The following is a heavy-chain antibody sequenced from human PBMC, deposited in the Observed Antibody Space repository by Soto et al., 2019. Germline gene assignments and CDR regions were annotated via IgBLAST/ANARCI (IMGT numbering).Heavy chain of an antibody. Sequence: GGSLRLSCAASGFTFSSYAMHWVRQAPGKGLEWVAVISYDGSNKYYADSVKGRFTISRDNSKNTLYLQMNSLRAEDTAVYYCARVGGNGDSAFDIWGQGTMVTVSS. V-gene: IGHV3-30-3*01. D-gene: IGHD4-17*01. CDR1: GFTFSSYA. CDR2: ISYDGSNK. J-gene: IGHJ3*02. CDR3: ARVGGNGDSAFDI.